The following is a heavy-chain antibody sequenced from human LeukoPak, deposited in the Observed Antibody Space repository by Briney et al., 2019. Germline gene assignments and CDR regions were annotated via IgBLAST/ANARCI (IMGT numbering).Heavy chain of an antibody. CDR2: INHSGST. V-gene: IGHV4-34*01. CDR1: GGSFSGYY. CDR3: AGLGYCSSTSCAERLSY. J-gene: IGHJ4*02. D-gene: IGHD2-2*01. Sequence: SETLSLTCAVYGGSFSGYYWSWIRQPPGKGLEWIGEINHSGSTNYNPSLKSRVTISVDTSKNQFSLKLSSVTAADTAVYYCAGLGYCSSTSCAERLSYWGQGTLVTVSS.